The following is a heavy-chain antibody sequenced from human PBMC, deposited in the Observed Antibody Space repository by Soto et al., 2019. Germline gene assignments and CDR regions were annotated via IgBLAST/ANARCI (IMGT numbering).Heavy chain of an antibody. CDR3: AREMGVIGAPGYTWFDP. Sequence: ASVKVSCKASVYTFSDYYVHCGREAPGQGLEWMGWINPSSGGTIYTQRFQGRVTMTRDTSINTVYMELSRLTSDDTAVYYCAREMGVIGAPGYTWFDPWGQGALVTVSS. V-gene: IGHV1-2*02. CDR2: INPSSGGT. J-gene: IGHJ5*02. CDR1: VYTFSDYY. D-gene: IGHD1-26*01.